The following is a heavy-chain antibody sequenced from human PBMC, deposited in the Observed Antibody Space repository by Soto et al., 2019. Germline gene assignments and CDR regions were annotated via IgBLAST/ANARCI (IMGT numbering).Heavy chain of an antibody. J-gene: IGHJ6*02. V-gene: IGHV4-39*01. Sequence: QLQLQESGPGLVKPSETLSLTCTVSGGSISSSSYYWGWIRQPPGQGLEWIGSIYYSGSTYYNPFLTSRVTIFVDTSKNQFSLKLSSVTAADTAVYYCERLGSLPYYDYGMDVWGQGTTFTVSS. CDR1: GGSISSSSYY. CDR3: ERLGSLPYYDYGMDV. D-gene: IGHD2-15*01. CDR2: IYYSGST.